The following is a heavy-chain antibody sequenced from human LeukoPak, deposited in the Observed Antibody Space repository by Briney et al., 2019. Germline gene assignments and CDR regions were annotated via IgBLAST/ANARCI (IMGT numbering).Heavy chain of an antibody. CDR1: GFPFRSYW. CDR3: ASLSGWDNAFDL. J-gene: IGHJ3*01. V-gene: IGHV3-74*01. CDR2: INGDGSNT. D-gene: IGHD6-19*01. Sequence: RSGGSLRLSCAASGFPFRSYWMEWVRHAPGKGLVCVSTINGDGSNTGYADSVKGRFTISRDNAKNTLYLQMNSLRGEDTAVYYCASLSGWDNAFDLWGQGTMVTVSS.